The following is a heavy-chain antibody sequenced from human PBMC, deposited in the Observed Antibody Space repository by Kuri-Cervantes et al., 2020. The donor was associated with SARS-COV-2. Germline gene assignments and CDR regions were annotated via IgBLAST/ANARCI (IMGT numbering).Heavy chain of an antibody. J-gene: IGHJ4*02. CDR2: ISSSSSTI. V-gene: IGHV3-48*01. Sequence: LSLTCAASGFTFSSYSMNWVRQAPGKGLEWVSYISSSSSTIYYADSVKGRFTISRDNAKNSLYLQMNSLRAEDTAVYYCARDFYDFWSGYLDYWGQGTLVTVSS. CDR1: GFTFSSYS. D-gene: IGHD3-3*01. CDR3: ARDFYDFWSGYLDY.